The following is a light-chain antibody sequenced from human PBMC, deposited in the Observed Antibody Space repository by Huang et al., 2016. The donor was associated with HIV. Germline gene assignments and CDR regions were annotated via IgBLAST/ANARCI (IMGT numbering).Light chain of an antibody. CDR2: AAF. J-gene: IGKJ2*01. Sequence: AIQMTQSPSSLSASVGDRVTITCRASQDIRNDLGWYQQKPGRAPKLLIYAAFNLQNGVPSRFSGSGSGTDFSLTISDLRPEEFATYYCLQDYHYPSTFGLGTKVELK. CDR1: QDIRND. V-gene: IGKV1-6*01. CDR3: LQDYHYPST.